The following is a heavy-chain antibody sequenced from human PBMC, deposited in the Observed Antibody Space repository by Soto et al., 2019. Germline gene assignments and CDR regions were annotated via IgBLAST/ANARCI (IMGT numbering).Heavy chain of an antibody. D-gene: IGHD3-9*01. Sequence: EVQLLESGGGLVQPGGSLRPSCAASGFTFSSYAMSWVRQAPGKGLEWVSAISGSGGSTYYADSVKGRFTISRDNSKNTLYLQMNSLRAEDTAVYYCAKSDGSYYDILTGYYGYWGQGTLVTVSS. CDR2: ISGSGGST. CDR1: GFTFSSYA. CDR3: AKSDGSYYDILTGYYGY. J-gene: IGHJ4*02. V-gene: IGHV3-23*01.